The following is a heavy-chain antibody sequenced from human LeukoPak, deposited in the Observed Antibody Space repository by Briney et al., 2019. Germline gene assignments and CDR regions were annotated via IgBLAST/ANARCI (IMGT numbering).Heavy chain of an antibody. Sequence: SLKISCAASGFTFDDYAMHWVRQAPGKGLEWVSGISWNSGSIGYADPVKGRFTISRDNAKNSLYLQMNSLRAEDTALYYCAKDNGRGGNFDYWGQGTLVTVSS. CDR1: GFTFDDYA. D-gene: IGHD3-16*01. CDR2: ISWNSGSI. J-gene: IGHJ4*02. CDR3: AKDNGRGGNFDY. V-gene: IGHV3-9*01.